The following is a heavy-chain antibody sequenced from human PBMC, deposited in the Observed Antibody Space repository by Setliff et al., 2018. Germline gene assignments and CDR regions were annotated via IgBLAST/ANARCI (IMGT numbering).Heavy chain of an antibody. D-gene: IGHD3-10*01. CDR2: IYTSGST. V-gene: IGHV4-61*09. J-gene: IGHJ5*02. Sequence: SETLSLTCTVSGGSISSGSYYWSWIRQPAGKGLEWIGHIYTSGSTNYNPSLKSRVTISVDTSKNQFSLKLSSVTAADTAVYYCARDRSALVRGVVHHNYFDPWGQGNKVTVSS. CDR3: ARDRSALVRGVVHHNYFDP. CDR1: GGSISSGSYY.